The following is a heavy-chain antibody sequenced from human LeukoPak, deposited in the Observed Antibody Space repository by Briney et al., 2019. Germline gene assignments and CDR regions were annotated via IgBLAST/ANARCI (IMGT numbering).Heavy chain of an antibody. CDR3: AGEIVVGATRDAFDI. J-gene: IGHJ3*02. CDR2: IYTSGST. D-gene: IGHD1-26*01. Sequence: SETLSLTCTVSGGFISSYYWSWIRQPAGKGLEWIGRIYTSGSTNYNPSLKSRVTISVDKSKNQFSLKLSSVTAADTAVYYCAGEIVVGATRDAFDIWGQGTMVTVSS. V-gene: IGHV4-4*07. CDR1: GGFISSYY.